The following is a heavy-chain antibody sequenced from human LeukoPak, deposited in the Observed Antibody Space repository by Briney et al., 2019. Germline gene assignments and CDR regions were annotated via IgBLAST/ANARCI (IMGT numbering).Heavy chain of an antibody. J-gene: IGHJ3*02. CDR1: GGTFSSYT. D-gene: IGHD2-15*01. CDR2: IIPMFGRA. CDR3: ARGGCGSCYRPSDALDI. V-gene: IGHV1-69*13. Sequence: ASVKVSCKASGGTFSSYTISWVRQAPGQGLEWMGGIIPMFGRAGYAQKFQGRVTISADESTSTAYMELSSLRSDDTAVYFCARGGCGSCYRPSDALDIWGQGTMVTVSS.